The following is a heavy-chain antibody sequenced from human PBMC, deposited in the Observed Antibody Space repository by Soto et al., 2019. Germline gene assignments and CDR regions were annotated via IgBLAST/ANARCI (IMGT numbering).Heavy chain of an antibody. CDR1: GITFSNYA. CDR3: ATYYGSGSYFPDHYYNGMDV. V-gene: IGHV3-23*01. CDR2: ISARGSSI. Sequence: GGSLRLSCAASGITFSNYALSWVRQAPGKGLEWVSGISARGSSIYYADSVKGRFTISRDNAKNSLYLQMNSLRAEDTAVYYCATYYGSGSYFPDHYYNGMDVWGQGTTVTVSS. D-gene: IGHD3-10*01. J-gene: IGHJ6*02.